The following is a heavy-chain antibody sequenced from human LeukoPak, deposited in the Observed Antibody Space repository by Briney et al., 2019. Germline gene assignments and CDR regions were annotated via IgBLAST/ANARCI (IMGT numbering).Heavy chain of an antibody. V-gene: IGHV4-59*08. J-gene: IGHJ3*02. CDR1: GGSISSYY. CDR3: ARGQGYCSGGSCYGDAFDI. Sequence: SETLSLTCTVSGGSISSYYWSWIRQPPGKGLEWIGYIYYSGSTNYNPSLKSRVTISVDTSKNQFSLKLSSVTAADTAVYYCARGQGYCSGGSCYGDAFDIWGQGTMVTVSS. D-gene: IGHD2-15*01. CDR2: IYYSGST.